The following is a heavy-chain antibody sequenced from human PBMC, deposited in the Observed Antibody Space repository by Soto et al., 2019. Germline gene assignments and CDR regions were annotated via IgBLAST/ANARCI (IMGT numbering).Heavy chain of an antibody. D-gene: IGHD2-15*01. CDR1: GYTFISYA. Sequence: SVKVSCKASGYTFISYAIHWVRQAPGQRLEWMGWINAGNGNTKYSQKFQGRVTITRDTSASTAYMELTSLRSEDTAVYYCARELQGLYYFDYWGQGTLVTVSS. J-gene: IGHJ4*02. CDR3: ARELQGLYYFDY. CDR2: INAGNGNT. V-gene: IGHV1-3*01.